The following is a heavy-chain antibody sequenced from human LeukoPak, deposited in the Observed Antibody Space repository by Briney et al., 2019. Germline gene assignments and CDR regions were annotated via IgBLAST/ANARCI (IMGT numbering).Heavy chain of an antibody. V-gene: IGHV1-3*01. CDR1: GYTFSSYV. CDR2: INAGNGNT. J-gene: IGHJ4*02. CDR3: ARDGRAAGTWGLDY. Sequence: ASVKVSCKASGYTFSSYVMHWVRQAPGQRLEWMGWINAGNGNTEYSQKFQGRVTITRDTSASTVYMELSSLRSEDTAVYYCARDGRAAGTWGLDYWGQGTLVTVSS. D-gene: IGHD6-13*01.